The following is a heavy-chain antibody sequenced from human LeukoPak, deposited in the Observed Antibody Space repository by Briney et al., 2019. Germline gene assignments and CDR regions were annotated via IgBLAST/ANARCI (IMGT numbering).Heavy chain of an antibody. CDR1: GGSISTYY. J-gene: IGHJ4*02. D-gene: IGHD6-6*01. CDR3: ARQQYSTSSCDS. CDR2: IYYSGSS. V-gene: IGHV4-59*01. Sequence: SETLSLTCSVSGGSISTYYWSWIRQPPGKGLEWIGNIYYSGSSYYNPSLKSRVTVTVDTAKTQFSLKLSSVTAADTAVYYCARQQYSTSSCDSWGQGTLVTVST.